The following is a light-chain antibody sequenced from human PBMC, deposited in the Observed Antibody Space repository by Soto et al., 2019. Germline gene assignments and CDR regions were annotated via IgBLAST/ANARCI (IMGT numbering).Light chain of an antibody. Sequence: EMVMTQSPATLSVSPGERATLSCRASQSVSSNLAWYQQKPGQAPRLLIYGASSMATGIPARFSGSESGTEFTLTISSLQSEDFAVYYCQQYDNWPITFGQGTRLEIK. CDR1: QSVSSN. CDR3: QQYDNWPIT. J-gene: IGKJ5*01. V-gene: IGKV3-15*01. CDR2: GAS.